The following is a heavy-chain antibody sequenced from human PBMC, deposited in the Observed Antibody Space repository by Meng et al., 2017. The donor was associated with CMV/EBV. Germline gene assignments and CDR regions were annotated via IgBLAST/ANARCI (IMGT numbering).Heavy chain of an antibody. V-gene: IGHV3-21*01. CDR1: GFTFSSYS. CDR2: ISSSSSYI. J-gene: IGHJ4*02. D-gene: IGHD2-15*01. Sequence: GESLKISCAASGFTFSSYSMNWVRQAPGKGLEWVSSISSSSSYIYYADSVKGRLTISRDNAKNSLYLQMNSLRAEDTAVYYCARDKTGVVGLFDYWGQGTLVTVSS. CDR3: ARDKTGVVGLFDY.